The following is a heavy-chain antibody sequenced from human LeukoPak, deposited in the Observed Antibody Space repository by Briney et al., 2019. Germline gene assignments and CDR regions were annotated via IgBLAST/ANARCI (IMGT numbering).Heavy chain of an antibody. V-gene: IGHV4-61*01. Sequence: SETLSLTCTVSGGSISSSSYYWSWIRQPPGKGLEWIGYIYYSGSTNYNPSLKSRVTISVDTSKNQFFLKLSSVTAADTAVYYCARGKDLSPDYWGQGTLVTVSS. J-gene: IGHJ4*02. CDR3: ARGKDLSPDY. CDR1: GGSISSSSYY. CDR2: IYYSGST. D-gene: IGHD2-15*01.